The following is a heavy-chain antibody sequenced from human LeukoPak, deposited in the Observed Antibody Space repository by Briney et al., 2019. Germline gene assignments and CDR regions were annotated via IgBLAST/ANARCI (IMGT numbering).Heavy chain of an antibody. CDR1: GFTFDDYA. D-gene: IGHD5-18*01. CDR3: ARGGYSYAFRSHFDY. Sequence: GGSLRLSCAASGFTFDDYAMHWVRQAPGKGLEWVSLISWDGGSTYYADSVKGRFTISRDNSKNSLYLQMNSLRAEDTALYYCARGGYSYAFRSHFDYWGQGTLVTVSS. J-gene: IGHJ4*02. V-gene: IGHV3-43D*03. CDR2: ISWDGGST.